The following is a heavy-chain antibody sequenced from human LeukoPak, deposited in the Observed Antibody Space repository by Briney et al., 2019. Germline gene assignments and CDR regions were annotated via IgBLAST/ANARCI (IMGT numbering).Heavy chain of an antibody. CDR3: ARNSQKLDYYDSSGYYSPDY. CDR1: GYTFTGYY. J-gene: IGHJ4*02. V-gene: IGHV1-2*02. CDR2: INPNSGGT. D-gene: IGHD3-22*01. Sequence: ASVKVSCKASGYTFTGYYMHWVQQAPGQGLEWMGWINPNSGGTNYAQKFQGRVTMTRDTSISTAYMELSRLRSDDTAVYYCARNSQKLDYYDSSGYYSPDYWGQGTLVTVSS.